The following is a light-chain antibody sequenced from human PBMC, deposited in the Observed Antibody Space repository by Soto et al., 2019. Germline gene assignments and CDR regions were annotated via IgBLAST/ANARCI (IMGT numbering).Light chain of an antibody. CDR1: QSVSGY. Sequence: EIVLTQSPATLSLSPGNRATLSCRASQSVSGYLAWYQPKPGQAPRLLIYDASNRSTGIPARFSGSGSGTDFTLTITILEPEEFAVYYCQQRSNWPSTFGGVTKVEI. V-gene: IGKV3-11*01. CDR2: DAS. CDR3: QQRSNWPST. J-gene: IGKJ4*01.